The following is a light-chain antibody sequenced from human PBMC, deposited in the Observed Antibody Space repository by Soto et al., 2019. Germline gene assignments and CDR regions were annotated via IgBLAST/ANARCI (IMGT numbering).Light chain of an antibody. V-gene: IGLV2-23*03. Sequence: QSALTQPASVSGSPGQSITISCTGTSSDVGSYNLVSWYQHHPGKAPKLMIYEGSKRPSGVSNRFSGSKSGNTASLTISGLQAEDEADYYCCSYSSTFVVFGGGTKLTVL. CDR2: EGS. CDR1: SSDVGSYNL. J-gene: IGLJ2*01. CDR3: CSYSSTFVV.